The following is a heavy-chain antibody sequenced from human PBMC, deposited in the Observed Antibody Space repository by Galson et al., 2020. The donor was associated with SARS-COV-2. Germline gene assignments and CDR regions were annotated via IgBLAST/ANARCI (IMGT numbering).Heavy chain of an antibody. CDR1: GGSFSGYY. CDR3: ARDPQAAAGTLFDY. Sequence: SQTLSLTCAVYGGSFSGYYWSWIRQPPGKGLEWIGEINHSGSTNYNPSLKSRVTISVDTSKNQFSLKLSSVTAADTAVYYCARDPQAAAGTLFDYWGQGTLVTVSS. CDR2: INHSGST. D-gene: IGHD6-13*01. J-gene: IGHJ4*02. V-gene: IGHV4-34*01.